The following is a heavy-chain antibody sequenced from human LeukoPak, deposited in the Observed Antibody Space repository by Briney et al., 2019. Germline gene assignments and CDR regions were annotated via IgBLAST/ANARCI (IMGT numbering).Heavy chain of an antibody. J-gene: IGHJ4*02. V-gene: IGHV3-30*03. CDR2: ISFDRSNT. Sequence: PGGSLRLSCAASGFTFSSYGMHWVRQAPGKGLEWVAVISFDRSNTYYADSVKGRFTISRDNSKNTLYLQMNSLRAEDTAVYYCARTMRPILTGYYSLDYWGQGTLVTVSS. CDR1: GFTFSSYG. CDR3: ARTMRPILTGYYSLDY. D-gene: IGHD3-9*01.